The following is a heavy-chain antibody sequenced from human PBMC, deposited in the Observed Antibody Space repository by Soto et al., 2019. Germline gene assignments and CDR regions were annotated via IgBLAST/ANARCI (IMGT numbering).Heavy chain of an antibody. V-gene: IGHV3-21*01. Sequence: DVQLVESGGGLVKPGGSLRLSCAASGFTFSRYIMHWVCQAPGKGLEWISTISSTSTNIYYADSVKGRFTISRDNPKTSLYRQMNSLRGEDMAVYYCARGIASSSLVTFDVWGQGTLVTVSP. CDR1: GFTFSRYI. CDR2: ISSTSTNI. J-gene: IGHJ3*01. D-gene: IGHD6-13*01. CDR3: ARGIASSSLVTFDV.